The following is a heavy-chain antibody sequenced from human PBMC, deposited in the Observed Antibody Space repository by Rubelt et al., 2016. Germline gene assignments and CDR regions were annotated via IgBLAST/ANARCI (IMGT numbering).Heavy chain of an antibody. CDR3: ARDGVEMITGTTSVYFDY. CDR1: GGSFSGYY. CDR2: INHSGST. Sequence: QVQLQQWSAGLLKPSETPSLTCAVYGGSFSGYYWSWIRQPPGKGLEWIGEINHSGSTNYNPSLKSRVTSSGDTSKNQFSLKLSSGTAADTAVYYCARDGVEMITGTTSVYFDYGGQGTLVTVSS. J-gene: IGHJ4*02. V-gene: IGHV4-34*01. D-gene: IGHD1-7*01.